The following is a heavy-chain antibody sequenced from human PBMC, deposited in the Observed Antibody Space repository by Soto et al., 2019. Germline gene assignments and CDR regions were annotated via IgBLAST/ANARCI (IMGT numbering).Heavy chain of an antibody. CDR2: IYYSGST. J-gene: IGHJ4*02. CDR1: GGSISSGGYY. CDR3: ARTLHSVYFDY. V-gene: IGHV4-31*03. Sequence: QVQLQEAGPGLVKPSQTLSLTCTVSGGSISSGGYYWSWIRQHPGKGLEGIGYIYYSGSTYYNPSLKSRVTTSVDPSKNPFSLKLSSVSAADTAVYYCARTLHSVYFDYWGQGTLVTVSS. D-gene: IGHD5-18*01.